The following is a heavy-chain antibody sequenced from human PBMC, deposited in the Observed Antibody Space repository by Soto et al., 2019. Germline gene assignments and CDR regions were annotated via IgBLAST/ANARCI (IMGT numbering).Heavy chain of an antibody. CDR2: IYSGGST. CDR1: GFTVSSNY. Sequence: GASVKVSCAASGFTVSSNYMSWVRQAPGKGLEWVSVIYSGGSTYYADSVKGRFTISRDNSKNTLYLQMNSLRAEDTAVYYCAREGYGSGSYDYYYYGMDVWGQGTTVTVSS. V-gene: IGHV3-53*01. J-gene: IGHJ6*02. D-gene: IGHD3-10*01. CDR3: AREGYGSGSYDYYYYGMDV.